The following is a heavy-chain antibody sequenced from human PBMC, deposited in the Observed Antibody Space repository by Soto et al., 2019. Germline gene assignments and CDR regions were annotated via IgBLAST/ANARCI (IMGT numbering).Heavy chain of an antibody. D-gene: IGHD2-15*01. CDR3: ARVYCSGGSCYEFDY. Sequence: QVQLQESGPGLVKPSQTLSLPCTVSVGSISRGGYSWSWIGQPPGKGLEWIGYIYYSGSTYYNPSLKSRVTISVDTSKNQFSLKLSSVTAADTAVYYCARVYCSGGSCYEFDYWGQGTLVTVSS. V-gene: IGHV4-31*03. CDR1: VGSISRGGYS. J-gene: IGHJ4*02. CDR2: IYYSGST.